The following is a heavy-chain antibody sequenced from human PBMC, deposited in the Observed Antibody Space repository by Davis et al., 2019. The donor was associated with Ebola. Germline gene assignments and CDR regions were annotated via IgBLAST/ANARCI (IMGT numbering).Heavy chain of an antibody. Sequence: GESLKISCAASGFTFSSYAMHWVRQAPGKGLEWVAVISYDGSNKYYADSVKGRFTISRDNAKNSLFLQMSSLRAEDTAVYYCTRSWEYWGQGTLVTVSS. CDR2: ISYDGSNK. V-gene: IGHV3-30-3*01. CDR1: GFTFSSYA. J-gene: IGHJ4*02. D-gene: IGHD3-10*01. CDR3: TRSWEY.